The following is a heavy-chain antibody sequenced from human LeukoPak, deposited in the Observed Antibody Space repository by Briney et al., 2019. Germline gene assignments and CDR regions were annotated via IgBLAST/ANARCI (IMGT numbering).Heavy chain of an antibody. V-gene: IGHV3-21*01. D-gene: IGHD6-13*01. CDR2: ISISSTYI. CDR1: GFTFSSYS. J-gene: IGHJ4*02. CDR3: ATSQGSWPDYFDY. Sequence: GGSLRLSCAASGFTFSSYSMDWVRQAPGKGLEWVSFISISSTYIYHADSVKGRFTISRDNAKNSLYLQMNSLRAEDTAVYYCATSQGSWPDYFDYWGQGTLVTVSS.